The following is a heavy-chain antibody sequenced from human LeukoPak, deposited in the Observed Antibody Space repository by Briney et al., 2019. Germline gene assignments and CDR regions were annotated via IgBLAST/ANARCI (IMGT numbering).Heavy chain of an antibody. Sequence: GGSLRLSCAASGFTFSSYAMSWVRQAPGKGLEWVAVISYDGSNKYYADSVKGRFTISRDNSKNTLYLQMNSLRAEDTAVYYCAKDPSIYSSSWYEDWFDPWGQGTLVTVSS. CDR1: GFTFSSYA. D-gene: IGHD6-13*01. J-gene: IGHJ5*02. CDR3: AKDPSIYSSSWYEDWFDP. CDR2: ISYDGSNK. V-gene: IGHV3-30*18.